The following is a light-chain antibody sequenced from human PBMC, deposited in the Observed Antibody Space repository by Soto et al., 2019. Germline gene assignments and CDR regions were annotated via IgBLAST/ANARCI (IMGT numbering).Light chain of an antibody. Sequence: SQEERATLSCRASQSVSILLAWYQQKPGQAPRLLIYGASSRATGIPDRFSGSGSGTDFTLTISRLEPEDFAVYYCQEYTNYPLTSGQGTRLVI. CDR3: QEYTNYPLT. V-gene: IGKV3D-15*01. CDR1: QSVSIL. CDR2: GAS. J-gene: IGKJ5*01.